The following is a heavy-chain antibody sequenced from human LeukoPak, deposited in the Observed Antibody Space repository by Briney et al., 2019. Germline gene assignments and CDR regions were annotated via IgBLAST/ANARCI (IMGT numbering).Heavy chain of an antibody. CDR1: GFTFSSFW. J-gene: IGHJ4*02. D-gene: IGHD3-22*01. Sequence: GGSLRLSCAASGFTFSSFWMSWVRQTPGKGLEWVANIKQDGSEKYYVNSVKGRFTISRDNAKNSLYLQMNSLRAEDMAVYYCARGGFYYDSSGYYHAFDYWGQGTLVTVSS. CDR2: IKQDGSEK. V-gene: IGHV3-7*01. CDR3: ARGGFYYDSSGYYHAFDY.